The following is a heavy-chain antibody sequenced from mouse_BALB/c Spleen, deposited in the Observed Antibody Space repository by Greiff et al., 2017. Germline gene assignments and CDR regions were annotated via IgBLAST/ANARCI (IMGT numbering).Heavy chain of an antibody. Sequence: QVHVKQPGAELVKPGASVKMSCKASGYTFTSYWMHWVKQRPGQGLEWIGVIDPSDSYTSYNQKFKGKATLTVDTSSSTAYMQLSSLTSEDSAVYYCTRAHYGNYDYWGQGTTLTVSS. CDR2: IDPSDSYT. CDR3: TRAHYGNYDY. V-gene: IGHV1S127*01. D-gene: IGHD2-1*01. CDR1: GYTFTSYW. J-gene: IGHJ2*01.